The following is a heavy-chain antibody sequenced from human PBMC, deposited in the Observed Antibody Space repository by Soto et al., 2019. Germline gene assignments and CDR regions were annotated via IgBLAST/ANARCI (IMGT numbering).Heavy chain of an antibody. V-gene: IGHV3-43*01. J-gene: IGHJ4*02. D-gene: IGHD6-13*01. CDR1: GFTFDDYT. Sequence: GGSLRLSCAASGFTFDDYTMHWVRQAPGKGLEWVSLISWDGGSTYYADSVEGRFTISRDNSKNSLYLQMNSLRTEDTALYYCAKGRSMRQLVSPFDYWGQGTLVTVSS. CDR3: AKGRSMRQLVSPFDY. CDR2: ISWDGGST.